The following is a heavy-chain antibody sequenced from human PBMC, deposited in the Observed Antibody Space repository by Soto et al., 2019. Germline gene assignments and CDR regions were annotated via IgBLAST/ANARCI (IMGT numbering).Heavy chain of an antibody. CDR1: GGTFSTSA. J-gene: IGHJ6*02. V-gene: IGHV1-69*12. Sequence: QVQLEQSGAEVKKPGSSVKVSCKASGGTFSTSAISWVRQAPGQGLEWMGGFIPIFPTPDYAHKFQGRLTITADQSTSTADMEVSGLKSDDTAVYSCARDKDRLQLGGNYYYIFVVWGQGTTVIVSS. D-gene: IGHD5-12*01. CDR2: FIPIFPTP. CDR3: ARDKDRLQLGGNYYYIFVV.